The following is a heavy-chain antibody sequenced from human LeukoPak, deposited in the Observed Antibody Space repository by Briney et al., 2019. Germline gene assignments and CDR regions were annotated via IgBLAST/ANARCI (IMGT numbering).Heavy chain of an antibody. CDR1: GGSISSSSYY. J-gene: IGHJ5*02. CDR2: IYYSGST. Sequence: HPSETLSLTCTVSGGSISSSSYYWGWIRQPPGKGLEWIGSIYYSGSTYYNPSLKSRVTISVDTSKNQFSLKLSSVTAADTAVYYCARHHHSNIAARRPNWFDPWGQGTLVTVSS. D-gene: IGHD6-6*01. CDR3: ARHHHSNIAARRPNWFDP. V-gene: IGHV4-39*01.